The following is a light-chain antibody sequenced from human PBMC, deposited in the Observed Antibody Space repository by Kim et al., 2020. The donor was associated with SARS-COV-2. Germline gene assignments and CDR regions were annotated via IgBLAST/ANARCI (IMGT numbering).Light chain of an antibody. V-gene: IGLV3-1*01. CDR3: QAWDSSTYV. J-gene: IGLJ1*01. CDR2: QDS. Sequence: GSPGQEASITCSGDKLGDKYACWYQQKPGQSPVLVIYQDSKRPSGIPERFSGSNSGNTATLTISGTQAMDEADYYCQAWDSSTYVFGTGTKVTVL. CDR1: KLGDKY.